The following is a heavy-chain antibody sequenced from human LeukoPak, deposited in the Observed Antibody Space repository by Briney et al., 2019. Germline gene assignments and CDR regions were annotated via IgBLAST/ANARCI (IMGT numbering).Heavy chain of an antibody. CDR3: VRGEIGYCSSTSCYIFDY. J-gene: IGHJ4*02. CDR1: GLTFSTYG. Sequence: GGPLRLSCAASGLTFSTYGMNWVRQTPGKGLEWVSSISSSGSYIYYADSVKGRFTISRDNAKNSLYLQMNSLRAEDTAVYYCVRGEIGYCSSTSCYIFDYWGQGTLVTVSS. D-gene: IGHD2-2*02. V-gene: IGHV3-21*01. CDR2: ISSSGSYI.